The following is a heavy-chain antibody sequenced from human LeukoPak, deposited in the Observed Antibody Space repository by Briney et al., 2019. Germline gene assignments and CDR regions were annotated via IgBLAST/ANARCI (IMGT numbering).Heavy chain of an antibody. J-gene: IGHJ4*02. Sequence: PGGSLRLSCAVSGFTFSNYEMNWVRQAPGKGLEWVSYIPSSGSTIYYADSVKGRFTISRDNAKNSLYLQMNSLRAEDTAVYYCAKAQPLHRSGPFDYWGQGTLVTVSS. CDR2: IPSSGSTI. CDR1: GFTFSNYE. D-gene: IGHD3-10*01. V-gene: IGHV3-48*03. CDR3: AKAQPLHRSGPFDY.